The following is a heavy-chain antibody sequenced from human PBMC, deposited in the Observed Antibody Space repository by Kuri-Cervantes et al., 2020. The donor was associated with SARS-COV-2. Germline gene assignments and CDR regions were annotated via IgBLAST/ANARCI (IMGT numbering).Heavy chain of an antibody. D-gene: IGHD6-13*01. V-gene: IGHV1-8*03. Sequence: ASVKVSCKASGYTFTGYYMHWVRQAPGQGLEWMGWMNPNSGNTGYAQKFQGRVTITRNTSISTAYMELSSLRSEDTAVYYCAREDRAAAATFDYWGQGTLVTVSS. CDR3: AREDRAAAATFDY. CDR2: MNPNSGNT. CDR1: GYTFTGYY. J-gene: IGHJ4*02.